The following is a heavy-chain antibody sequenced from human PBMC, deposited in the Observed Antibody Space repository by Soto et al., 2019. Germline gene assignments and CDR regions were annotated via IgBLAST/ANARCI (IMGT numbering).Heavy chain of an antibody. CDR1: GGSMSNYY. CDR3: ARVNYGNYYYYYGMDV. CDR2: IYYSGST. J-gene: IGHJ6*02. Sequence: SETLSLTCSVSGGSMSNYYWSWIRQPPGKGLEWIGFIYYSGSTNYNPSLKSRVTISVDTSKNQFSLKLSSVTAADTAVYYCARVNYGNYYYYYGMDVWGQGTTVTVSS. V-gene: IGHV4-59*01. D-gene: IGHD4-17*01.